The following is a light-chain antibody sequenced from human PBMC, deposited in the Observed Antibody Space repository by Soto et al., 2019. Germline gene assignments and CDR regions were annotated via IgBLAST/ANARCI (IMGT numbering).Light chain of an antibody. CDR2: WAS. CDR1: QSVLYSSNNKNY. J-gene: IGKJ2*01. V-gene: IGKV4-1*01. CDR3: QQYLTTPHT. Sequence: DIVMTQSPDSLAVSLGERATINCKSSQSVLYSSNNKNYLAWYQQKPGQPPKLLIYWASTRESGVPDRFSGSGSGTDFTLTISSLQAEDVAVYYCQQYLTTPHTFGQGTKLQIK.